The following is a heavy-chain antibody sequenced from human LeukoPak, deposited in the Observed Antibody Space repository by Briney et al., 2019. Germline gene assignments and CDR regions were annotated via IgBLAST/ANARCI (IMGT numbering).Heavy chain of an antibody. V-gene: IGHV1-2*02. CDR2: INPKSGGT. CDR1: GYSFTDKY. D-gene: IGHD3-16*01. Sequence: GASVKVSCKASGYSFTDKYLHWVRQAPGQGLEWMGWINPKSGGTNYAQKFQGRVTMTRDTSISTAYMELSRLRSDDTAVYYCASVRGLHAFDIWGQGTMVTVSS. CDR3: ASVRGLHAFDI. J-gene: IGHJ3*02.